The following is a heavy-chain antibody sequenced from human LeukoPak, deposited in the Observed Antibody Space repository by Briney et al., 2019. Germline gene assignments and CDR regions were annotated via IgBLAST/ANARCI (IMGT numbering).Heavy chain of an antibody. Sequence: GGSLRLSCSTSGFTSSSHFMHWVRQAPGKGLEYVSSIGPNGASTLYADSVKGRFTISRDNSKNALYLQLTSLRLEDTALYYCVKDLTGTWSFDYWGQGTLVTVSS. CDR1: GFTSSSHF. CDR3: VKDLTGTWSFDY. D-gene: IGHD3-9*01. J-gene: IGHJ4*02. V-gene: IGHV3-64D*06. CDR2: IGPNGAST.